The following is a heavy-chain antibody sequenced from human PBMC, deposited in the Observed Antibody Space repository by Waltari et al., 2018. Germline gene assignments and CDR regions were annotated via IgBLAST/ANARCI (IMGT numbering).Heavy chain of an antibody. J-gene: IGHJ4*02. CDR2: INTDGSIT. V-gene: IGHV3-74*01. CDR1: GFTFRRYW. D-gene: IGHD6-25*01. CDR3: VMYSSAFLGDC. Sequence: EMQLVESGGGLVQPGGSLRLSCAASGFTFRRYWMPRVRQAPGKGLVSVSNINTDGSITRYADSVKGRFTISRDNAKNTLFLQRNSLRAEDTAVYYCVMYSSAFLGDCWGQGTLVDVSS.